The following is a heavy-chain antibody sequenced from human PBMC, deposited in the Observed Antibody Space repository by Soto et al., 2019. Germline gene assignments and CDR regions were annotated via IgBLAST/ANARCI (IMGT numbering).Heavy chain of an antibody. D-gene: IGHD2-2*01. CDR1: GGSISSGGYY. V-gene: IGHV4-31*03. CDR3: ARADCSSTSCYFDYYYMDV. CDR2: IYYSGST. Sequence: QVQLQESGPGLVKPSQTLSLTCTVSGGSISSGGYYWSWIRQHPGKGLEWIGYIYYSGSTYYNPSLTSRVTISVDTSKNQFSLKLSSVTAADTAVYYCARADCSSTSCYFDYYYMDVWGKGTTVTVSS. J-gene: IGHJ6*03.